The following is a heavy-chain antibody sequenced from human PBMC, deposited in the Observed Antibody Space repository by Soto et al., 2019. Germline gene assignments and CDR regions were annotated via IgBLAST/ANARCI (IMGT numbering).Heavy chain of an antibody. J-gene: IGHJ5*02. CDR1: GFSLRTSGVG. V-gene: IGHV2-5*01. CDR2: IYWNDDK. CDR3: AKSGSSGWYGWFDP. D-gene: IGHD6-19*01. Sequence: QITLKESGPTLVKPTQTLTLTCIFSGFSLRTSGVGVCWIRQPPGKALEWLGFIYWNDDKRYSPSLKSRLTSTKDTSKNQVVLTMTNMDPVDTATYYCAKSGSSGWYGWFDPWGQGTLVTVSS.